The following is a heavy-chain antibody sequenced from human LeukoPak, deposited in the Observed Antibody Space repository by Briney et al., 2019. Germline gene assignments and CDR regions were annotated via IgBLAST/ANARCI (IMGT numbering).Heavy chain of an antibody. D-gene: IGHD6-19*01. J-gene: IGHJ3*02. CDR2: ISGSGKSNSP. CDR3: ARDRAVADPDAFDI. Sequence: GGSLRLSCVASGFTFDSYAMSWVRQAPGKGLEWVSAISGSGKSNSPWYADSVRGRFTISRDNSKNTLYLQMNSLRAEDTAVYYCARDRAVADPDAFDIWGQGTMVTVSS. CDR1: GFTFDSYA. V-gene: IGHV3-23*01.